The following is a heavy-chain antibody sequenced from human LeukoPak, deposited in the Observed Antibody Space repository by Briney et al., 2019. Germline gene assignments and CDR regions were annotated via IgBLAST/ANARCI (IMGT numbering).Heavy chain of an antibody. CDR2: INPNSGRA. CDR3: VRVYHDGSFESGNWFDP. CDR1: GYTSTNYN. V-gene: IGHV1-8*01. Sequence: AASVKVSCKASGYTSTNYNIDWVRQATGQGLEWMGWINPNSGRAGCVQKFQGRVNITRDTSISTAYMELSSLRSEDTAVYYCVRVYHDGSFESGNWFDPWGQGTLVTVSS. J-gene: IGHJ5*02. D-gene: IGHD3-22*01.